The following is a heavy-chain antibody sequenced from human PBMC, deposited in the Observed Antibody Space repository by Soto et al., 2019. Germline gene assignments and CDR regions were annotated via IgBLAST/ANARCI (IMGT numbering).Heavy chain of an antibody. D-gene: IGHD2-15*01. CDR3: ARRGGGVVLAATTPFDY. CDR1: SGSITSANW. J-gene: IGHJ4*02. V-gene: IGHV4-4*02. CDR2: IYHSGST. Sequence: QVPLQESGPRLVRPSGTLSLTCTVSSGSITSANWWSWVRQPPGRGREGIGEIYHSGSTNYNLSHNSRVTLSVDKSKNQFSLSLSSVTAAATAMYYCARRGGGVVLAATTPFDYWGQGTLVTVSS.